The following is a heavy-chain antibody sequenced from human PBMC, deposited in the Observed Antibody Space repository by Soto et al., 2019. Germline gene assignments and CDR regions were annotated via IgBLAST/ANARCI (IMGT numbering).Heavy chain of an antibody. CDR3: AGGGYSGYDSYYYYGMDV. J-gene: IGHJ6*02. D-gene: IGHD5-12*01. CDR2: IYYSGST. V-gene: IGHV4-30-4*01. Sequence: PSETLSLTCTVSGGSISSGDYYRSWIRQPPGKGLEWIGYIYYSGSTYYNPSLKSRVTISVNTSKNQFSLKLSSVTAADTAVYYCAGGGYSGYDSYYYYGMDVWGQGTTVTVSS. CDR1: GGSISSGDYY.